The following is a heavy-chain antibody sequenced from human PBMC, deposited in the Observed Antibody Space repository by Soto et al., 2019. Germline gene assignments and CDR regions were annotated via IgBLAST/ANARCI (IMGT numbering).Heavy chain of an antibody. J-gene: IGHJ6*02. CDR3: ATEIAARHYYYYGMDV. CDR1: GGTFSSYA. CDR2: IIPIFGTA. Sequence: QVQLVQSGAEVKKPGSSVKVSCKASGGTFSSYAISWVRQAPGQGLEWMGGIIPIFGTANYAQKFQGRVTITADESTSTAFMELSSLRSEDTAVYYCATEIAARHYYYYGMDVWGQGTTVTVSS. D-gene: IGHD6-6*01. V-gene: IGHV1-69*01.